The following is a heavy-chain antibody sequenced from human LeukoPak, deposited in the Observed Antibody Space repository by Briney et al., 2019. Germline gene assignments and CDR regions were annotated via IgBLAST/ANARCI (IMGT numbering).Heavy chain of an antibody. CDR1: GGSISSGSYY. Sequence: PSQTLSLTCTVSGGSISSGSYYWSWIRQPAGKGLEWIGRMYTSGSTNYNPSLKSRVTISVDTSKNQFSLKLSSVTAADTAVYYCASQSGRSGYDSNHDYWGQGTLVTVSS. V-gene: IGHV4-61*02. CDR3: ASQSGRSGYDSNHDY. D-gene: IGHD5-12*01. J-gene: IGHJ4*02. CDR2: MYTSGST.